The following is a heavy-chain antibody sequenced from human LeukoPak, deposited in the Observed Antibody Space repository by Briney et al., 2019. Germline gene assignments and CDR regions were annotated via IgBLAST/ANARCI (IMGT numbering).Heavy chain of an antibody. J-gene: IGHJ2*01. D-gene: IGHD6-13*01. Sequence: SETLSLTCTVSGGSISSYYWSWIRQPPGKGLEWIGYIFYSGSTNYNPSLKSRVTISVDTSKNQFSLKLSSVTAADTAVYYCARVYYSNSYDYWYFDLWGRGTLVTVSS. CDR1: GGSISSYY. V-gene: IGHV4-59*01. CDR2: IFYSGST. CDR3: ARVYYSNSYDYWYFDL.